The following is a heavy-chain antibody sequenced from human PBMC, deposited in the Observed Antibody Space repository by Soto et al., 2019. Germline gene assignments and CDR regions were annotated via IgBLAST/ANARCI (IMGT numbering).Heavy chain of an antibody. J-gene: IGHJ6*02. CDR3: ANAQGCLEGIPQGGLDV. D-gene: IGHD5-18*01. CDR2: RSSTGGRT. Sequence: EVQLLESGGGLAPPGGSLSLSCEVSGFTFRKYVMPWVRQAPGKGLEGVSSRSSTGGRTYYAESVKGRFTASRDNSQNTLFLQMNSLRAEATAIYYCANAQGCLEGIPQGGLDVWGPGTTVAVS. V-gene: IGHV3-23*01. CDR1: GFTFRKYV.